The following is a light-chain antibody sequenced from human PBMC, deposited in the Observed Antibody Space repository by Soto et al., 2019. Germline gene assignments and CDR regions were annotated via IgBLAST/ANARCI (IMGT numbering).Light chain of an antibody. CDR1: QSLLHSNGYNY. V-gene: IGKV2-28*01. CDR2: LGS. J-gene: IGKJ2*01. CDR3: MQALQTPYT. Sequence: EIVMTQSALSLPVTPGEPASISCRSSQSLLHSNGYNYLDWYLQKPGQSPQLLIYLGSNRASGVPDRFSGSGSGTDFTLKISRVEAEDVGVYYCMQALQTPYTFGQGTKLEIK.